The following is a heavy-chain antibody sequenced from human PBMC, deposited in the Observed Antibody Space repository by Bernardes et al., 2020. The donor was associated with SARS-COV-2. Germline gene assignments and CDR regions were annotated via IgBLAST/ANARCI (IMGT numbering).Heavy chain of an antibody. J-gene: IGHJ4*02. CDR2: ISYDGSNE. CDR1: GSTFASYG. CDR3: ASSLYSTTWYFFDY. D-gene: IGHD6-13*01. V-gene: IGHV3-30*03. Sequence: GGSLRLLCAACGSTFASYGMHWVRQAPGKGLEWVEVISYDGSNEYYADSVKGRFTISRDNSKNTLYLQMNSLRAEDTAVYYCASSLYSTTWYFFDYWGQGALVTVSS.